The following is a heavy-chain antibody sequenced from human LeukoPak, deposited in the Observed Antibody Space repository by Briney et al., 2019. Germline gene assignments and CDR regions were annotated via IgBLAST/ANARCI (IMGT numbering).Heavy chain of an antibody. CDR2: INPSGGST. D-gene: IGHD6-13*01. CDR3: ARGMYSSKFDL. CDR1: GYTFTSQY. V-gene: IGHV1-46*01. Sequence: ASVKVSCKTSGYTFTSQYIHWVRQAPGQGLEWMGIINPSGGSTRYAQEFQGRVTMTRDTSTSTVYMELSSPRSEDTAVYYCARGMYSSKFDLWGRGTLVSVSS. J-gene: IGHJ2*01.